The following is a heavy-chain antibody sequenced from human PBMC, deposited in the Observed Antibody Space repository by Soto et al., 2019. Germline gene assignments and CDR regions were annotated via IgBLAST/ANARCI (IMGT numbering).Heavy chain of an antibody. CDR3: ALEGFDFWSSLQPGYNWFDA. Sequence: SETLSLTCTVSGGSVSSGRVYWSWIRQSPGKGLEWIGNIYYSGGTNYNPSLRGRVAISLDTSKSQSSLRLTSVTAADTAMYYCALEGFDFWSSLQPGYNWFDAWGQGTLVTVSS. CDR2: IYYSGGT. V-gene: IGHV4-61*01. J-gene: IGHJ5*02. D-gene: IGHD3-3*01. CDR1: GGSVSSGRVY.